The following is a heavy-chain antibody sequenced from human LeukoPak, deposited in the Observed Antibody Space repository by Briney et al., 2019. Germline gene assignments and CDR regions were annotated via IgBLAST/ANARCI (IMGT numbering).Heavy chain of an antibody. V-gene: IGHV3-30*04. CDR3: ARDSPRTALYYMDV. CDR2: ISYDGGNK. J-gene: IGHJ6*03. Sequence: GGSLRLSCAASGFTFSSYAIHWVRQAPGKGLEWVALISYDGGNKYYGESVKGRFTISRDQSKNTLYLQMNSLRTEDTAVYYCARDSPRTALYYMDVWGKGTTVTVSS. CDR1: GFTFSSYA.